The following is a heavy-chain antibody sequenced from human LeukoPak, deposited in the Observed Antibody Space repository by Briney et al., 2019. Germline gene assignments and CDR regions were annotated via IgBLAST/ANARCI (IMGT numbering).Heavy chain of an antibody. D-gene: IGHD3-22*01. CDR2: INNDGRTT. CDR1: GFTFKNFW. CDR3: ARDNRKYYYDSSIDY. V-gene: IGHV3-74*01. J-gene: IGHJ4*02. Sequence: GGSLRLSCAASGFTFKNFWMHWVRQAAGEGLVWVSRINNDGRTTTYTDSVKGRFTISRDNAKNSLYLQMNSLRAEDTAVYYCARDNRKYYYDSSIDYWGQGTLVTVSS.